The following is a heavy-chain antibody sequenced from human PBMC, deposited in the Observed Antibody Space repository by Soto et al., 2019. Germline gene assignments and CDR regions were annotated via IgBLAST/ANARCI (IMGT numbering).Heavy chain of an antibody. CDR1: GFTFTGLV. V-gene: IGHV3-30*04. Sequence: QVQLVESGGGVVQPGRSLRLSCAASGFTFTGLVLHWVRQAPGKGLEWVAVMSPDGRDIYYADSVKGRFTISRDNSKSTQFLKINSRRAEDTAVYYWARRFCRALPGKGNDGFDVWAQGKTVPVSS. CDR2: MSPDGRDI. D-gene: IGHD3-3*01. J-gene: IGHJ3*01. CDR3: ARRFCRALPGKGNDGFDV.